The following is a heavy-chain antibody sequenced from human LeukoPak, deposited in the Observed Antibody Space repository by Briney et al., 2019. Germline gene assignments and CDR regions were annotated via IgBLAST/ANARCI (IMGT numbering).Heavy chain of an antibody. CDR1: GDSVSTNRAA. J-gene: IGHJ4*02. CDR3: ARDRRGTTMLDY. Sequence: SQTLSLTCAIAGDSVSTNRAAWNWIRQSPSRGFEWLGRTYYRSEWFYDYGSSVKGRISINADTSKNQFSLQLNSVTPEDTAVYYCARDRRGTTMLDYWGQGTLVTVSS. D-gene: IGHD1-26*01. CDR2: TYYRSEWFY. V-gene: IGHV6-1*01.